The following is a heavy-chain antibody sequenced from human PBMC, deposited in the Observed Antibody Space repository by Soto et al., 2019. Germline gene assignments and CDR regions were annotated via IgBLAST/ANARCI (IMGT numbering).Heavy chain of an antibody. CDR2: ISAYNGNT. J-gene: IGHJ6*02. D-gene: IGHD3-10*01. CDR3: ARDRTMVRGASRDYGMDV. V-gene: IGHV1-18*01. CDR1: GYTFTSYG. Sequence: QVQLVQSGAEVKKPGASVKVSCKASGYTFTSYGISWVRQAPGQGLEWLGWISAYNGNTNYAQKLQGRVTMTTDTSTSTAYMELRSLRSDDTAVYYCARDRTMVRGASRDYGMDVWGQGTTVTVSS.